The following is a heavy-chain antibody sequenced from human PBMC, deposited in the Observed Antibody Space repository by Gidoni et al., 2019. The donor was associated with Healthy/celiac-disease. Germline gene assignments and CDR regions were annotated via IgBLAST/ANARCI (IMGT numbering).Heavy chain of an antibody. J-gene: IGHJ6*02. D-gene: IGHD5-12*01. Sequence: EVQLVESGGGLVQPGRSLRLSCTASGFTFGDYAMSWVRQAPGKGLEWVGFIRSKAYGGTTEYAASVKGRFTISRDDSKSIAYLQMNSLKTEDTAVYYCTRRRDGYNLLDVWGQGTTVTVSS. CDR3: TRRRDGYNLLDV. V-gene: IGHV3-49*04. CDR2: IRSKAYGGTT. CDR1: GFTFGDYA.